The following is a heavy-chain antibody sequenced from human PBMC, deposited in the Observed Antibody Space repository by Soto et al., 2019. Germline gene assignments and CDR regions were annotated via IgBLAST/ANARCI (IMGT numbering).Heavy chain of an antibody. Sequence: GASVKVSCKASGGTFSSYAISWVRQAPGQGLELMGGIIPIFGTANYAQKLQGRVTITAXXXXXXAXMXLXSXRSEXTAVYYCARHTSGWHYYDYWGQGTPVTVSP. V-gene: IGHV1-69*06. CDR1: GGTFSSYA. CDR3: ARHTSGWHYYDY. D-gene: IGHD6-19*01. J-gene: IGHJ4*02. CDR2: IIPIFGTA.